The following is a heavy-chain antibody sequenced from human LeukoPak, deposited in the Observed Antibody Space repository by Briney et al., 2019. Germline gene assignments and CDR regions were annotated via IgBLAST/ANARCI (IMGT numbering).Heavy chain of an antibody. J-gene: IGHJ6*02. V-gene: IGHV4-59*01. D-gene: IGHD3-10*01. CDR2: IYYSGST. CDR3: ARDTMVRGVIGYYYGMDV. CDR1: GGSISSYY. Sequence: SETLSLTCTVSGGSISSYYWSWIRQPPGKGLEWIGYIYYSGSTNYNPSLKSRVTISVDTSKNQFSLKLSSVTAADTAVYYCARDTMVRGVIGYYYGMDVWGQGTTVTVSS.